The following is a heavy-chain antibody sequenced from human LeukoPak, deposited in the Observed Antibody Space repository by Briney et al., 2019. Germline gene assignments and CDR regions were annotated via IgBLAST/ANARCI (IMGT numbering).Heavy chain of an antibody. V-gene: IGHV3-21*01. CDR2: IDSTSTYI. CDR3: VAAAGYYFDY. CDR1: GXTFITYS. Sequence: PGGSLRLSCAASGXTFITYSMNWVRQAPGKGQEWVSSIDSTSTYIFYADSLKGRVTISRDNAKNSLILHMNSLRAEDTAVYYCVAAAGYYFDYWGQGTLVTVSS. J-gene: IGHJ4*02. D-gene: IGHD6-25*01.